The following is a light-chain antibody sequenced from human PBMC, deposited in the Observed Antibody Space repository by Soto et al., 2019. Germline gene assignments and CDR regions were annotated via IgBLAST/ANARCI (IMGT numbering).Light chain of an antibody. J-gene: IGKJ1*01. CDR2: GAS. Sequence: EIVLTQSPGTLSLSPGERATLSCRASQSVSSSYLAWYQQKPGQAPRLLIYGASSRATGIPDRFSGSGSGTDFTLTISRLEPEDFAVYYCQQYLVTPWTFGQGTKVDNK. V-gene: IGKV3-20*01. CDR3: QQYLVTPWT. CDR1: QSVSSSY.